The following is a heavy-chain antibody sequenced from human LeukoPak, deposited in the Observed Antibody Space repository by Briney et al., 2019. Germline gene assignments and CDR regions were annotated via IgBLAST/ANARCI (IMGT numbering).Heavy chain of an antibody. CDR3: ARQGTTGWFAGY. Sequence: RGESLKISCKGSGYSFTNYWMSWVRQMPGKGLEWMGIIYPGDSDTRYSPSFQGQVTISADKSTSSAYLQWSGLKASDTAMYYCARQGTTGWFAGYWGQGTLITLSS. J-gene: IGHJ4*02. CDR2: IYPGDSDT. CDR1: GYSFTNYW. D-gene: IGHD6-19*01. V-gene: IGHV5-51*01.